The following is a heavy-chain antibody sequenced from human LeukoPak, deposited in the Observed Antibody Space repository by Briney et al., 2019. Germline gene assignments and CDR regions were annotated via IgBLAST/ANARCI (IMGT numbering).Heavy chain of an antibody. Sequence: KASQTLSLTCTVSGGSISSGDYYWSWIRQPPGKGLEWIGYIYYSGSTNYNPSLKSRVTISVDTSKNQFSLKLSSVTAADTAVYYCARQKSIAATPLDYWGQGTLVTVSS. CDR1: GGSISSGDYY. CDR2: IYYSGST. V-gene: IGHV4-61*08. J-gene: IGHJ4*02. D-gene: IGHD6-13*01. CDR3: ARQKSIAATPLDY.